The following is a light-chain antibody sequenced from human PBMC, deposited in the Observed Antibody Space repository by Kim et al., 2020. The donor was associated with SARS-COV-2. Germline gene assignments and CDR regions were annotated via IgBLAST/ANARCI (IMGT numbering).Light chain of an antibody. CDR2: AAS. Sequence: DIQLTQSPSSLSASVGDRVTITCRASQYVANYLNWYQQRPGQAPNLLIYAASRLQSGVPSRFSGSGSGTDFTLTINSLQPEDFATYYCTQSFSPPAHTLGRETKLDI. V-gene: IGKV1-39*01. J-gene: IGKJ2*01. CDR3: TQSFSPPAHT. CDR1: QYVANY.